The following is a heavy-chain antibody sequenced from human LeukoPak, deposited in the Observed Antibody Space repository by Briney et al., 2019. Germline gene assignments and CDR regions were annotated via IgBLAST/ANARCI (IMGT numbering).Heavy chain of an antibody. CDR1: GFTFSDFF. CDR2: ISSSSSYT. J-gene: IGHJ6*02. CDR3: ARGGSGSDYYGMDV. D-gene: IGHD3-3*01. V-gene: IGHV3-11*03. Sequence: GGSLRLSCAASGFTFSDFFMSWIRQAPGKGLECVSYISSSSSYTNYADSVRGRFTISRDNAKNSLSLQVNSLRAEDTAVYYCARGGSGSDYYGMDVWGQGTTVTVSS.